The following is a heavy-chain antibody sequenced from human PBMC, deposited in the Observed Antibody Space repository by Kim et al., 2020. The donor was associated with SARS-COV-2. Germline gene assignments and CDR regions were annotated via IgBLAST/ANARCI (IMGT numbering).Heavy chain of an antibody. CDR2: INYSGST. J-gene: IGHJ3*02. V-gene: IGHV4-59*01. Sequence: SETLSLTCTVSGGSISSYYWSWIRQPPGKGLEWIGYINYSGSTNYNPSLKSRVTISVDTSKNQFSLKLSSVTAADTAVYYCATSITMVRGVGAFEIWGQGKMVTVSS. CDR1: GGSISSYY. D-gene: IGHD3-10*01. CDR3: ATSITMVRGVGAFEI.